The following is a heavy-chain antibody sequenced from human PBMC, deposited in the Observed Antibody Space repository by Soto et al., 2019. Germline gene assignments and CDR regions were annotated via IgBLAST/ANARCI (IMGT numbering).Heavy chain of an antibody. J-gene: IGHJ6*02. Sequence: GASVKLSCKASGYTFTSYGISWVRQAPGQGLEWMGWISAYNGNTNYAQELQGRATMTTDTSTSTAYTELRSLRSDDTAVYYCARDRGGYSYGIYYYYGMDVWGQGTTVTVSS. V-gene: IGHV1-18*01. CDR2: ISAYNGNT. CDR3: ARDRGGYSYGIYYYYGMDV. CDR1: GYTFTSYG. D-gene: IGHD5-18*01.